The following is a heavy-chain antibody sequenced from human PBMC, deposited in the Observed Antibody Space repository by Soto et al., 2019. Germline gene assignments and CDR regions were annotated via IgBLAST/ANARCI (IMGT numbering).Heavy chain of an antibody. J-gene: IGHJ5*02. D-gene: IGHD5-18*01. CDR1: GGSVSSGDYY. V-gene: IGHV4-61*08. CDR2: IYYSGNN. Sequence: PSETLSLTCTVSGGSVSSGDYYWSWIRQPPGKGLEWIGYIYYSGNNNYNPSLKSRVIISVDTSKNLFSLKLTSVTAADTAVYYCARIPVDTSMIYWLDPWGQGTLVTVS. CDR3: ARIPVDTSMIYWLDP.